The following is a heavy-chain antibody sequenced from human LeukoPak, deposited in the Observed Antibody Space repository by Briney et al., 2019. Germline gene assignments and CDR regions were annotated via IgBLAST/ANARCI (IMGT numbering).Heavy chain of an antibody. CDR3: ARLYGSGSYTHYYYYYYMDV. J-gene: IGHJ6*03. D-gene: IGHD3-10*01. CDR1: GYTFTSYA. V-gene: IGHV1-3*03. CDR2: INAGNGNT. Sequence: ASVKVSCKASGYTFTSYAMHWVRQAPGQRLEWMGWINAGNGNTKYSQEFQGRVTITRDTSASTAYMELSSLRSEDMAVYYCARLYGSGSYTHYYYYYYMDVWGKGTTVTISS.